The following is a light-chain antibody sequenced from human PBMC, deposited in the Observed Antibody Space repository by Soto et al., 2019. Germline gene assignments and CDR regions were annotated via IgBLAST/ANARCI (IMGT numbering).Light chain of an antibody. J-gene: IGLJ2*01. Sequence: QSARTQPASVSGSPGQSITISCTGTSSDVGGYNYVSWYQQHPGKAPKLMIYEVSNRPSGVSNRFSGSKSGNTASLTISGLQAEEEADYYCSSYTSSSTVVLGAGTKVTVL. CDR2: EVS. CDR1: SSDVGGYNY. CDR3: SSYTSSSTVV. V-gene: IGLV2-14*01.